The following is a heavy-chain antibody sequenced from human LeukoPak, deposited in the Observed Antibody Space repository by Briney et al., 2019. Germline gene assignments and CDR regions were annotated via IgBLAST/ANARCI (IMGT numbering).Heavy chain of an antibody. D-gene: IGHD2-15*01. CDR3: ARGHGYCSSGSCPPRAFDY. CDR1: GGSFSGYY. J-gene: IGHJ4*02. CDR2: INHSGST. V-gene: IGHV4-34*01. Sequence: SETLSLTCAVYGGSFSGYYWSWIRQPPGKGLEWIGEINHSGSTNYNPSLKSRVTISVDTSKNQFSLKLSSVTAADTAVYYCARGHGYCSSGSCPPRAFDYWGQGTLVTVSS.